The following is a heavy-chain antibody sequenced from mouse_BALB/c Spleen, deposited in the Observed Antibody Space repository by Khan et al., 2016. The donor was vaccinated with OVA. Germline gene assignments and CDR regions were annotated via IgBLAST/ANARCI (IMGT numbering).Heavy chain of an antibody. J-gene: IGHJ3*01. CDR2: ISSGGTT. CDR1: GFTFSNYA. CDR3: ARDYWFTY. Sequence: EVELVESGGDLVKPGGSLKLSCAASGFTFSNYAMSWVRQTPEKRLEWVASISSGGTTYFPDSVKGRFTISRDNGRNILYLKMSSLRSEDTAMYYCARDYWFTYWGQGTLVTVSA. V-gene: IGHV5-6-5*01.